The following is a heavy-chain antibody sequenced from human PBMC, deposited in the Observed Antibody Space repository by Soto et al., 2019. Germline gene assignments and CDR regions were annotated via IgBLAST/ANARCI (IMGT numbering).Heavy chain of an antibody. D-gene: IGHD6-19*01. CDR3: ARSVAVPGAHIDY. J-gene: IGHJ4*02. CDR2: VYYTGST. Sequence: SETVSLTCSVSGGSISGSYWSWIRQSPGKGLEWLGYVYYTGSTNYSPSLRSRVSISVDTSKNEFSLRLSSVTAADTAVYFCARSVAVPGAHIDYWGQGTQVTVSS. V-gene: IGHV4-59*01. CDR1: GGSISGSY.